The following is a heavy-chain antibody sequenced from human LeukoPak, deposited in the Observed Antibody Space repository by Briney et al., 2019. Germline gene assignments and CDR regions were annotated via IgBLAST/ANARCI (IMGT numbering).Heavy chain of an antibody. CDR1: GGSFSGYY. CDR2: INHSGST. D-gene: IGHD2-15*01. J-gene: IGHJ5*02. V-gene: IGHV4-34*01. CDR3: ARGKLGYCSGGSCYSYWFDP. Sequence: SETLSLTCAVYGGSFSGYYWSWIRQPPGKGLEWIGEINHSGSTNYNPSLKSRVTISVDTSKNQFSLKLSSVTAADTAVYYCARGKLGYCSGGSCYSYWFDPWGQGNLVTVSS.